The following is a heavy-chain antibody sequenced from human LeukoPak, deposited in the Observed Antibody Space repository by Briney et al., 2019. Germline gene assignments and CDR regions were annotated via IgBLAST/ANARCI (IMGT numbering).Heavy chain of an antibody. D-gene: IGHD5-24*01. CDR3: ARDLWDGYNLYYFDY. V-gene: IGHV1-69*15. CDR1: GGTFSNYA. Sequence: SVKVSCKASGGTFSNYAISWVRQAPGQGLEWMGRIIPNFGTANYAEKFQGRVTITGDEATSTAYMELSSLKSEDTAVYYCARDLWDGYNLYYFDYWGQGTLVTVSS. J-gene: IGHJ4*02. CDR2: IIPNFGTA.